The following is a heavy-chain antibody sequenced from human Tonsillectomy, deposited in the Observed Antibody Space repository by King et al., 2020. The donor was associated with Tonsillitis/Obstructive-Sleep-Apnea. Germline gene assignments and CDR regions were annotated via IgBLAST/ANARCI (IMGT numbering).Heavy chain of an antibody. D-gene: IGHD2-2*01. CDR1: GFSFSDYY. V-gene: IGHV3-11*05. CDR3: ARRYCSSTSCYSGWFDP. CDR2: ISSSSSYS. Sequence: VQLVESGGGLVKPGGSLRLSCAASGFSFSDYYMSWIRQAPGKGLEWVSYISSSSSYSNYADAFKGRFTISRDNAKNSLYLQMNSRRDDDTAVYYCARRYCSSTSCYSGWFDPWGQGTLVTVSS. J-gene: IGHJ5*02.